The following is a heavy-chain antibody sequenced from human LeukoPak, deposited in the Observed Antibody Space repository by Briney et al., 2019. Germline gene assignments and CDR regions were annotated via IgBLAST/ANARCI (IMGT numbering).Heavy chain of an antibody. CDR2: TSYDGSNK. V-gene: IGHV3-30-3*01. Sequence: PGRSLRLSCAASGFTFSNYAMHWVRQAPGKGLEWVAVTSYDGSNKDYADSVKGRFTISRDNSKNTLYLQMNSPRAEDTAVYYCARALSGSYYNAFDIWGQGTMVTVSS. CDR1: GFTFSNYA. CDR3: ARALSGSYYNAFDI. D-gene: IGHD1-26*01. J-gene: IGHJ3*02.